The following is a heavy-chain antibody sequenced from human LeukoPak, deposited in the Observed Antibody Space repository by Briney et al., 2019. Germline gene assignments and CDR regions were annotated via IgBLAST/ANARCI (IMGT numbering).Heavy chain of an antibody. CDR1: GLPFSDFH. CDR2: ITSGGGFK. CDR3: ARVRPGSSGSYYRTS. V-gene: IGHV3-11*04. D-gene: IGHD3-22*01. Sequence: GGSLRLSCVGAGLPFSDFHMSWIRQAAGKGLEWVSYITSGGGFKYYADSVKGRFSISRDDSKNSVFLQMNSLRVEDTSVYYCARVRPGSSGSYYRTSWGQGTLVTVSS. J-gene: IGHJ4*02.